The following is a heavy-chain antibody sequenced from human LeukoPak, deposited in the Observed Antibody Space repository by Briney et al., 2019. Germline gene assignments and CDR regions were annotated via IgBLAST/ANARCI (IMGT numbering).Heavy chain of an antibody. CDR2: ILSNIDGGTT. J-gene: IGHJ5*02. CDR1: GFTFSKAW. D-gene: IGHD6-13*01. Sequence: PGGPLRLSCAVSGFTFSKAWMSWVRQTPGKGLEWVGRILSNIDGGTTDYAAPVKGRFTISRDDSKSTLYLQMNSLRAEDTAVYYCARDEGYSSSWYDEIANWFDPWGQGTLVTVSS. V-gene: IGHV3-15*01. CDR3: ARDEGYSSSWYDEIANWFDP.